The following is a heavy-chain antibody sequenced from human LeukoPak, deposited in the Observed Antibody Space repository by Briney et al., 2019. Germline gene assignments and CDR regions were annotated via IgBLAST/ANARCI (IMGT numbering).Heavy chain of an antibody. CDR2: IKQDGSEK. CDR3: ARVTSGGGSDY. V-gene: IGHV3-7*03. D-gene: IGHD3-16*01. J-gene: IGHJ4*02. Sequence: GGSLGLSCAASGFTFSSHWMTWVRQPPGKGLEWVANIKQDGSEKYYVDSVKGRFTISRDNAKNSLYLQMNSLRAEDTAVYFCARVTSGGGSDYWGQGTLVTVSS. CDR1: GFTFSSHW.